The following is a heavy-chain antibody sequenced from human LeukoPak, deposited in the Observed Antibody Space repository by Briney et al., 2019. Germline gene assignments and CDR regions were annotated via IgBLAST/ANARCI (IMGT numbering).Heavy chain of an antibody. V-gene: IGHV4-4*02. Sequence: SETLSLTCAVSGGSISSSNWWSWVRQPPGKGLEWIGEIYHTGSSNYNPSLKSRVTISVDKSESQFSLKLSSVTAADTAVYYCARRGGGMDVWGQGTTVTVSS. J-gene: IGHJ6*02. CDR3: ARRGGGMDV. D-gene: IGHD3-16*01. CDR1: GGSISSSNW. CDR2: IYHTGSS.